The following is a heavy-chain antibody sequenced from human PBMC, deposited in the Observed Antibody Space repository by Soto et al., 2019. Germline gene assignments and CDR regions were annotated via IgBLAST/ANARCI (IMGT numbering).Heavy chain of an antibody. D-gene: IGHD2-2*02. V-gene: IGHV1-18*01. J-gene: IGHJ6*02. CDR1: GYTFTSYG. Sequence: ASVKVSCKASGYTFTSYGISWVRQAPGQGLEWMGWISAYNGNTNYAQKLQGRVTMTTDTSTSTAYMELRSLRSDDTAVYHCARDCPDIVLVPAAIWPHYCYGMDVWGQGTTVTVSS. CDR2: ISAYNGNT. CDR3: ARDCPDIVLVPAAIWPHYCYGMDV.